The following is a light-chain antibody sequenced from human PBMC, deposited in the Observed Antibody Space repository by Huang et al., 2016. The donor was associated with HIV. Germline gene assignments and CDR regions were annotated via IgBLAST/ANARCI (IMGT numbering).Light chain of an antibody. Sequence: DIQMTQSPSFLSASVGDSVTIAFRASQDIRTSLAWYQQKPGKAPKLQLYAVSRLESGLPSRFSGDVSCTYYTLTISDLQPEAFATYYCQQYYTPPLTFGGGTKVEIK. J-gene: IGKJ4*01. CDR2: AVS. CDR1: QDIRTS. V-gene: IGKV1-NL1*01. CDR3: QQYYTPPLT.